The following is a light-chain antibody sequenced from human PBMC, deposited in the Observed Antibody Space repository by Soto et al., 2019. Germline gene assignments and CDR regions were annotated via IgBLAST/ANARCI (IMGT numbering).Light chain of an antibody. CDR2: GAS. CDR1: QTVSSNY. J-gene: IGKJ4*01. Sequence: IVVTQSPGTLSLSPGERATLSCRASQTVSSNYLAWYQQNPGQAPRFLIYGASSRATGIPDRFSGSGSGTDLTITISRLEPEDFEVDYCQQYGSSPLTFGGGTKVDIK. CDR3: QQYGSSPLT. V-gene: IGKV3-20*01.